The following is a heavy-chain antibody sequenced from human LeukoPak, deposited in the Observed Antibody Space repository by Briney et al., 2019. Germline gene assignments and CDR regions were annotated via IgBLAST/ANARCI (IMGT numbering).Heavy chain of an antibody. CDR2: IYYTGST. D-gene: IGHD4-17*01. V-gene: IGHV4-59*08. Sequence: SETLSLTCTVSGGPISSYQWSWIRQPPGKGLEWIGYIYYTGSTNYHPPLKSRITISLDTSKDQFSLKLSSVTAADTAVYYCARRTTVTPNWFDPWGQGTLVTVSS. CDR1: GGPISSYQ. J-gene: IGHJ5*02. CDR3: ARRTTVTPNWFDP.